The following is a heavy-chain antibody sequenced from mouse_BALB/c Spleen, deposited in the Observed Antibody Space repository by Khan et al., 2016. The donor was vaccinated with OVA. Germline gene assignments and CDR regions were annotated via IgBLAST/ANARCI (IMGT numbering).Heavy chain of an antibody. V-gene: IGHV1S137*01. CDR1: GYTFTDFT. Sequence: VQLQESGAELVRPGVSVKISCKGSGYTFTDFTMHWVKQSHAKSLEWIGVISTYYGDASYNQNFKGKATMTVDKSSSTAYLELARLTSEDSAIYYGGRWGGGDRFADGGQGTLVTVSA. CDR2: ISTYYGDA. J-gene: IGHJ3*01. CDR3: GRWGGGDRFAD.